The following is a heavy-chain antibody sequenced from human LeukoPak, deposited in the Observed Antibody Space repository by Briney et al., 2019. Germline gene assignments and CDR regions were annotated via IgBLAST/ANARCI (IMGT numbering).Heavy chain of an antibody. CDR1: GFTFSSYA. CDR3: AISIEPPGRYAFDV. J-gene: IGHJ3*01. V-gene: IGHV3-23*01. CDR2: ITSGGSI. Sequence: GGSLRLSCAASGFTFSSYAMSWVRQAPGKGLEWVSGITSGGSIYYADSVKGRFTISRDNSKSTLHLQMNSLRAEDTAVYYCAISIEPPGRYAFDVWGQGTKVTVSS. D-gene: IGHD2/OR15-2a*01.